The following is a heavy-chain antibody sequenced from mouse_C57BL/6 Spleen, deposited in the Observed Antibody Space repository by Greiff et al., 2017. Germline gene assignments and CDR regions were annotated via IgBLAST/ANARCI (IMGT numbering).Heavy chain of an antibody. CDR1: GYTFTSYW. V-gene: IGHV1-69*01. CDR2: IDPSDSYT. Sequence: QVQLQQPGAELVMPGASVKLSCKASGYTFTSYWMHWVKQRPGQGLEWIGEIDPSDSYTNYNQKFKGKSTLTVDKSSSTAYMQLSSLTSEDSAVYYGARHYGSSYEKYYAMDYWGQGTSVTVSS. D-gene: IGHD1-1*01. J-gene: IGHJ4*01. CDR3: ARHYGSSYEKYYAMDY.